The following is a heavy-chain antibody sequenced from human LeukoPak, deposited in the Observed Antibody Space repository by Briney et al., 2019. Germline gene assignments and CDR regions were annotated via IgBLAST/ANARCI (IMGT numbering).Heavy chain of an antibody. CDR1: GGSFSGYY. J-gene: IGHJ6*03. V-gene: IGHV4-34*01. CDR3: ARHARFLGLAYYYYYYMDV. D-gene: IGHD3-3*01. Sequence: SETLSLTCAVYGGSFSGYYWSWIRQPPGKGLEWIGEINHSGSTNYNPSLKSRVTISVDTSKNQFSLKLSSVTAADTAVYYCARHARFLGLAYYYYYYMDVWGKGTTVTVSS. CDR2: INHSGST.